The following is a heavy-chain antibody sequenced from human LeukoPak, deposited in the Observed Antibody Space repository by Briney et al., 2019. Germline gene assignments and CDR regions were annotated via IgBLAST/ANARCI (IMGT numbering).Heavy chain of an antibody. CDR1: GFTFSSYS. CDR2: ISSSSSYI. Sequence: GGSLRLSCAASGFTFSSYSMNWVRQAPGKGLEWVSSISSSSSYIYYADSVKGRFTISRDNAKNSLYLQMNNLRAEDTAVYYCARARGYSGYEDLNWFDPWGQGTLVTVSS. D-gene: IGHD5-12*01. CDR3: ARARGYSGYEDLNWFDP. V-gene: IGHV3-21*01. J-gene: IGHJ5*02.